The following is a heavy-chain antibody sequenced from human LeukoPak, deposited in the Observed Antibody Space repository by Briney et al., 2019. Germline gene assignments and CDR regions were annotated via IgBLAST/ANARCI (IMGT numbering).Heavy chain of an antibody. CDR2: IYYCGTT. V-gene: IGHV4-59*08. J-gene: IGHJ3*02. D-gene: IGHD3-10*01. CDR3: ARHEGTVRGVIIKAHGGAFDI. Sequence: SETLSLTCTVSGGSIRSYYWSWIRQPPGKGLEWIGYIYYCGTTNHNPSLKSRVTISVDTSKNQFSLKLSSVTAADAAVYYCARHEGTVRGVIIKAHGGAFDIWGQVTMVTVSS. CDR1: GGSIRSYY.